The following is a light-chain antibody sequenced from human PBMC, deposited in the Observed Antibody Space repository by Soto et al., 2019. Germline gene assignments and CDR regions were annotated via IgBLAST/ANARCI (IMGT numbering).Light chain of an antibody. J-gene: IGLJ2*01. V-gene: IGLV6-57*04. Sequence: NLMLTQPHSVSESPGKTVTISCTRSSGSIASNYVQWYQQRPGSAPTTVIYEDNQRPSGVPDRFSGSIDSSSNSASLTISGLKTEDEADYSCQSYDSSNRVFGGGTKLTVL. CDR3: QSYDSSNRV. CDR1: SGSIASNY. CDR2: EDN.